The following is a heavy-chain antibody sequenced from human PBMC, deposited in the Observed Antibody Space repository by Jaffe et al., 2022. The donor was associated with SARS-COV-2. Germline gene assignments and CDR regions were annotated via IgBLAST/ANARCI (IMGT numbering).Heavy chain of an antibody. D-gene: IGHD6-19*01. CDR1: GYTFTTYD. CDR2: MNPNSGKT. J-gene: IGHJ6*02. Sequence: QVQLVQSGAEVKKPGASVKVSCKASGYTFTTYDINWVRQAAGHGLEWMGWMNPNSGKTGYAQKFQGRVTMTSDTSINTAYMELSSLRSEDTAVYYCVLPGSGWSPPPGYSYGMGVWGQGTTVTVSS. V-gene: IGHV1-8*01. CDR3: VLPGSGWSPPPGYSYGMGV.